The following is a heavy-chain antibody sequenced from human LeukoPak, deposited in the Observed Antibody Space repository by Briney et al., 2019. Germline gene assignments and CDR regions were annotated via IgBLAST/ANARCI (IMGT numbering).Heavy chain of an antibody. CDR1: GGSFSGYY. CDR2: INHSGST. CDR3: ARGRVVVAGTLPFDY. J-gene: IGHJ4*02. D-gene: IGHD6-19*01. V-gene: IGHV4-34*01. Sequence: PSETLSLTCAVYGGSFSGYYWSLIRQPPGKGLEWIGEINHSGSTNYNPSLKSRVTISVDTSKNQFSLKLSSVTAADTAVYYCARGRVVVAGTLPFDYWGQGTLVTVPS.